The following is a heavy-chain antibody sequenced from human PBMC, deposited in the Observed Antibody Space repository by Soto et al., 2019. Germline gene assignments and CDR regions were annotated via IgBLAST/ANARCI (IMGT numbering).Heavy chain of an antibody. Sequence: QVQLVESGGGVVQPGRSLRLSCAASGFTFSSYAMHWVRQAPGKGLEWVAVISYDGSNKYYADSVKGRFTISRDNSKTTLYLQMNSLRAEDTAVYYCARALRLWIDYWGQGTLVTVSS. CDR1: GFTFSSYA. J-gene: IGHJ4*02. D-gene: IGHD5-18*01. CDR3: ARALRLWIDY. CDR2: ISYDGSNK. V-gene: IGHV3-30-3*01.